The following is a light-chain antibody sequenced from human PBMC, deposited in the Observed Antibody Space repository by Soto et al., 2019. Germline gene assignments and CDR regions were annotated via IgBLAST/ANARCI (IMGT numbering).Light chain of an antibody. J-gene: IGLJ1*01. CDR3: CSYTTSNTRQIV. CDR2: DVS. V-gene: IGLV2-14*01. CDR1: SSDVGGYNY. Sequence: QSVLTQPASVSGSPGQSSTISCTGTSSDVGGYNYVSWYQQQPGKAPKFMIYDVSNRPSGVSNRFSGSKSGNTASLTISGLQADDESDYYCCSYTTSNTRQIVFGTGTKLTVL.